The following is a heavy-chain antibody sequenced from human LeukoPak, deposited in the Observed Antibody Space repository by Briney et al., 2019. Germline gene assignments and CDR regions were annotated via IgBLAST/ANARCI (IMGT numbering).Heavy chain of an antibody. CDR1: GGSISSYY. J-gene: IGHJ4*02. CDR3: AREVAATGFLHFDY. Sequence: SETLSLTCTVSGGSISSYYWSWIRQPPGKGLEWIGYIYYSGSTNYNPSLKSRVTISVDTSKNQFSLKLSSVTAADTAVYYCAREVAATGFLHFDYWGQGILVTVSS. V-gene: IGHV4-59*12. CDR2: IYYSGST. D-gene: IGHD6-13*01.